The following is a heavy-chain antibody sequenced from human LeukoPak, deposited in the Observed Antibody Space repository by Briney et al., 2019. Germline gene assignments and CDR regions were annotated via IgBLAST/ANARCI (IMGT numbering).Heavy chain of an antibody. CDR3: TIAVAGIDY. J-gene: IGHJ4*02. D-gene: IGHD6-19*01. CDR2: ISYDGSNK. V-gene: IGHV3-30*04. CDR1: GFTFSSYA. Sequence: GGSLRLSCAASGFTFSSYAMHWVRQAPGKGLEWVAVISYDGSNKYYADSVKGRFTISRDNSKNTLYLQMNSLKTEDTAVYYCTIAVAGIDYWGQGTLVTVSS.